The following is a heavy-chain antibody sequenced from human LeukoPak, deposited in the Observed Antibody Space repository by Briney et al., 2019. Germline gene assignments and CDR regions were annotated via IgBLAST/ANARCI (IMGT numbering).Heavy chain of an antibody. CDR2: ISWSSGSK. Sequence: GGSLRLSCAASGFPFDDYAMHWVRQAPGKGLEWVSGISWSSGSKGYADSVRGRFTISRDNAKNSLYLQMNSLRAEDTALYYCAKDRGRSWYEDYFDNWGQGTLVTVSS. D-gene: IGHD6-13*01. J-gene: IGHJ4*02. CDR3: AKDRGRSWYEDYFDN. V-gene: IGHV3-9*01. CDR1: GFPFDDYA.